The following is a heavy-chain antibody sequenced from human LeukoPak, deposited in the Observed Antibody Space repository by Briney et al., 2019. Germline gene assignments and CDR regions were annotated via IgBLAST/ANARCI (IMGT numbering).Heavy chain of an antibody. CDR3: ARAGGYSYGPDYYYYYMDV. D-gene: IGHD5-18*01. CDR2: IIPIFGTA. Sequence: ASVKVSCKASGGTFSSYAISWVRQAPGQGLEWMGGIIPIFGTANYAQKFQGRVTITADESTSTAYMELSSLRSEDTAVYYCARAGGYSYGPDYYYYYMDVRGKGTTVTISS. J-gene: IGHJ6*03. CDR1: GGTFSSYA. V-gene: IGHV1-69*13.